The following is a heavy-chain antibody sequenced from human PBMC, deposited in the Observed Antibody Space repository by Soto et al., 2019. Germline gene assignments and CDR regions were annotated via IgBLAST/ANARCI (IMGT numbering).Heavy chain of an antibody. Sequence: GGSLRLSCAASGFTFSSAWMNWVRQAPGKGLEWVGRIKTKSDGWTTDYTAPVKGRCTISRDDSKNTLYLEMNRLKNEDTGVYYCATDPAQLTASGAPIEYYSYGMDLWCQATTVTVSS. CDR2: IKTKSDGWTT. J-gene: IGHJ6*02. CDR3: ATDPAQLTASGAPIEYYSYGMDL. V-gene: IGHV3-15*01. D-gene: IGHD6-13*01. CDR1: GFTFSSAW.